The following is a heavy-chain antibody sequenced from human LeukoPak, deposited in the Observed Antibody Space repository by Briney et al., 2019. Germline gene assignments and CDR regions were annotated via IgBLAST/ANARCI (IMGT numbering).Heavy chain of an antibody. J-gene: IGHJ4*02. V-gene: IGHV1-24*01. D-gene: IGHD1-26*01. Sequence: ASVKVSCKVSGYTLTELSMHWVRQAPGKGLEWRGGFDPEDGETIYAQKFQGRVTMTEDTSTDTAYMELSSLRSEDTAVYYCATPLAPGATSLIDYWGQGTLVPVSS. CDR1: GYTLTELS. CDR3: ATPLAPGATSLIDY. CDR2: FDPEDGET.